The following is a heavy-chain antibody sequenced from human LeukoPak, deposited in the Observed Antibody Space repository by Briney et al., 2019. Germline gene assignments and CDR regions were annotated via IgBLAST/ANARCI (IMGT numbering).Heavy chain of an antibody. CDR2: IYYSGST. Sequence: PSQTLSLTYTVSGGSISSGDYYWSWIRQPPGKGLEWIGYIYYSGSTYYNPSLKSRVTISVDTSKNQFSLKLSSVTAADTAVYYCARASPAVAATFDYWGQGTLVTVSS. CDR3: ARASPAVAATFDY. V-gene: IGHV4-31*03. J-gene: IGHJ4*02. CDR1: GGSISSGDYY. D-gene: IGHD6-19*01.